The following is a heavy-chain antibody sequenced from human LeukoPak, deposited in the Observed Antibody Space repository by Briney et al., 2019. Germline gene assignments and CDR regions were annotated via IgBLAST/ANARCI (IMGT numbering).Heavy chain of an antibody. D-gene: IGHD7-27*01. CDR3: ARDLSTTSNWELDY. Sequence: ALVKVSCKASGYTVSDYFIHWVRQAPGQGLEWMGRINPNSGGTEYAQNFQGRVTMTRDTSISASYMELNRLTSDDTAVYYCARDLSTTSNWELDYWGQGTLVTVSS. CDR2: INPNSGGT. J-gene: IGHJ4*02. CDR1: GYTVSDYF. V-gene: IGHV1-2*06.